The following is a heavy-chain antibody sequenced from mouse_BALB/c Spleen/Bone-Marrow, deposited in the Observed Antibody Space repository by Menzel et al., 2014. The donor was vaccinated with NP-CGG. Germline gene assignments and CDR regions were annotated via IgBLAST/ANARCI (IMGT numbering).Heavy chain of an antibody. CDR2: ISNYYGDA. D-gene: IGHD2-14*01. CDR3: GRSGKVRNAMDY. V-gene: IGHV1S137*01. J-gene: IGHJ4*01. Sequence: QVQLQQSGAELVRPGVSVKISCKGSGYTFTDYAMHWVKQSHAKSLEWIGLISNYYGDASYNQKFKGKATMTGDKSSSTAYMELARLTYEDSVSYYCGRSGKVRNAMDYWGQGTSGT. CDR1: GYTFTDYA.